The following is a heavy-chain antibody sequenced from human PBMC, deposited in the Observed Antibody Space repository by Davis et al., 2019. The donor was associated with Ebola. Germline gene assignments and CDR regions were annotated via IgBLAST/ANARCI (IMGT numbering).Heavy chain of an antibody. CDR1: GGSFDSGGYY. J-gene: IGHJ4*02. D-gene: IGHD1-1*01. CDR3: AGGPGIPASIDH. V-gene: IGHV4-31*03. Sequence: LRLSCTASGGSFDSGGYYWSWIRQLPGKGLEWIGYVYYSGTTYHNPSLTGRVTLSLDTSENRFSLRLKSVTAADTAVYYCAGGPGIPASIDHWGQGTLVTVSS. CDR2: VYYSGTT.